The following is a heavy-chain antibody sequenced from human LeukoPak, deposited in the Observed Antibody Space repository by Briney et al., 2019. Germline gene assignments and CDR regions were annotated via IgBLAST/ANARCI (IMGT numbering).Heavy chain of an antibody. Sequence: PSETLSLTCAVYGGSFSGYYWSWIRHPPGKGLEWIGEINHSGSTNYNSSLKSRVTISVDTSKNQFSLKLSSVTAADTAVYYCARGPGYLAYYYGMDVWGQGTTVTVSS. CDR2: INHSGST. D-gene: IGHD3-9*01. CDR3: ARGPGYLAYYYGMDV. V-gene: IGHV4-34*01. J-gene: IGHJ6*02. CDR1: GGSFSGYY.